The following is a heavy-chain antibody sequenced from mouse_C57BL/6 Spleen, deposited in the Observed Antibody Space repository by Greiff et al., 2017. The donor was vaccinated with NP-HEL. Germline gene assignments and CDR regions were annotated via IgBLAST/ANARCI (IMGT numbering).Heavy chain of an antibody. D-gene: IGHD2-5*01. V-gene: IGHV1-50*01. Sequence: QVQLKQSGAELVKPGASVKLSCKASGYTFTSYWMQWVKQRPGQGLEWIGEIDPSDSYTNYNQKFKGKATLTVDTSSSTAYMQLSSLTSEDSAVYYCARHSNYAMDYWGQGTSVTVSS. CDR3: ARHSNYAMDY. CDR1: GYTFTSYW. CDR2: IDPSDSYT. J-gene: IGHJ4*01.